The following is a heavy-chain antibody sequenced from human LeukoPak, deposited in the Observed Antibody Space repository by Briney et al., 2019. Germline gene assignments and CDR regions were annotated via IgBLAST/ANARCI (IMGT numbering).Heavy chain of an antibody. V-gene: IGHV4-38-2*02. J-gene: IGHJ4*02. Sequence: SETLSLTCTVSGYSITTGHYWGWIRQPPGQGLEWIASIFLGETTYYKPSLKNRLSISVDTSKNQLSLNLTSVTAADTAVYYCARGAPPQNWGQGALVTVSS. CDR3: ARGAPPQN. CDR1: GYSITTGHY. CDR2: IFLGETT.